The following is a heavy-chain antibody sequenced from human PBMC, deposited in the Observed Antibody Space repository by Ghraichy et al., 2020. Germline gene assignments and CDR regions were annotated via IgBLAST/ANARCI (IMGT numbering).Heavy chain of an antibody. Sequence: SLRLSCGASGFTFSGSTMSWVRQAPGKGLEWVSSITSPSNTIYYADSVKGRFTISRDNAKNSLFLQMNSLRDEDTAVYYCARDSSTFSYWGQGTLVTVSS. CDR3: ARDSSTFSY. CDR1: GFTFSGST. J-gene: IGHJ4*02. CDR2: ITSPSNTI. V-gene: IGHV3-48*02. D-gene: IGHD2-2*01.